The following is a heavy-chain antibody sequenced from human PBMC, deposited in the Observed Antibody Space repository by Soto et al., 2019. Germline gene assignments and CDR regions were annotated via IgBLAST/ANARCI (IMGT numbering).Heavy chain of an antibody. J-gene: IGHJ5*02. CDR3: AREGYYGSGSYYKWWFDP. CDR2: INHSGST. V-gene: IGHV4-34*01. D-gene: IGHD3-10*01. CDR1: GGSFSGYY. Sequence: SETLSLTCAVYGGSFSGYYWSWIRQPPGKGLEWIGEINHSGSTNYNPSLKSRVTISVDTSKNQFSLKLSSVTAADTAVYYCAREGYYGSGSYYKWWFDPWGQGTLVTV.